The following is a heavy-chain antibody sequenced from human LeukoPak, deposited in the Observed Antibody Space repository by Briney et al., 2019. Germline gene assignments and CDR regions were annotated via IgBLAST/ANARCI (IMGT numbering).Heavy chain of an antibody. D-gene: IGHD3-22*01. CDR1: GFTFSNYD. V-gene: IGHV3-30*18. Sequence: GGSLRLSCAASGFTFSNYDMHWVRQAPGKGLEWVAIISYVVTNKYYADSVKGRFTISRDNSKNTLYLQMNSLRAEDTAVYYCAKGSFRRYYDSSGYYDFSSAFDIWGQGTMVTVSS. CDR2: ISYVVTNK. CDR3: AKGSFRRYYDSSGYYDFSSAFDI. J-gene: IGHJ3*02.